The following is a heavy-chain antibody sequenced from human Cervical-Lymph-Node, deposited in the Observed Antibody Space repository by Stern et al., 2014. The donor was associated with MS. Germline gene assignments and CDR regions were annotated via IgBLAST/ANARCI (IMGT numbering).Heavy chain of an antibody. CDR2: ISLNSGSI. CDR1: GFTFDDYA. V-gene: IGHV3-9*01. CDR3: AKNERRKAFDI. J-gene: IGHJ3*02. Sequence: EVQLVESGGGLVQPGRSLRLSCAASGFTFDDYAMHWVRQAPGKGLEWVSGISLNSGSIGYADSVKGRFTISRDNAKNSLYLQMNSLRAEDTALYYCAKNERRKAFDIWGQGTMVTFSS. D-gene: IGHD1-1*01.